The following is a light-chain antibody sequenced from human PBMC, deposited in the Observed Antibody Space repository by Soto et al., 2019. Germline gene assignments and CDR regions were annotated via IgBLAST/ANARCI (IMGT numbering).Light chain of an antibody. V-gene: IGKV3-15*01. J-gene: IGKJ1*01. CDR2: AVS. Sequence: EIMMTQSPGTLSASPGERATLSCRASQSVSSNLAWYQQKPGQAPRLLIYAVSTRATGIPARFSGSGSGTEFTLTISSQLSEDFAVYYCQQYTKWPLTFGQGTKAEIK. CDR3: QQYTKWPLT. CDR1: QSVSSN.